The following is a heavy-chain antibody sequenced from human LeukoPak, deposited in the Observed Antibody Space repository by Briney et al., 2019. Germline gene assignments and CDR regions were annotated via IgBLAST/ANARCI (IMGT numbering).Heavy chain of an antibody. CDR3: ARDPRLRRGVTRSYSHFDF. D-gene: IGHD4-11*01. Sequence: SVKVSCKASGGTFSGYAFNWVRQAPGQGLEWMGGIIPIFATTNYAQKFQGRVTITADESTSTAYMELSGLRSEDTAVYYCARDPRLRRGVTRSYSHFDFWGQGTLVTVSS. CDR2: IIPIFATT. CDR1: GGTFSGYA. V-gene: IGHV1-69*13. J-gene: IGHJ4*02.